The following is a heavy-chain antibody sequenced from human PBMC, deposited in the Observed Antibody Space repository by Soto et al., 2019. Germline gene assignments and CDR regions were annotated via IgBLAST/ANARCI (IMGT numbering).Heavy chain of an antibody. CDR1: GSTVSSNY. V-gene: IGHV3-53*04. CDR2: IYSGGST. CDR3: ARHYGDYRGNFDY. J-gene: IGHJ4*02. Sequence: EVQLVESGGGLVQPGGSLRLSCAASGSTVSSNYMSWVRQAPGKGLEWVSVIYSGGSTYYAVSVKGRFTISRHNSKNTLYLQMNSLRAEDTAVYYCARHYGDYRGNFDYWGQGTLVTVSS. D-gene: IGHD4-17*01.